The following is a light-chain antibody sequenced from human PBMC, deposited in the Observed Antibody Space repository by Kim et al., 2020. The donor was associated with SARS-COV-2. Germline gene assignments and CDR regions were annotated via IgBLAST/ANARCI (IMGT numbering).Light chain of an antibody. CDR2: WAS. V-gene: IGKV4-1*01. CDR1: QSLLYDSNNKNY. J-gene: IGKJ5*01. Sequence: RATINCKSSQSLLYDSNNKNYLAWYQQKPGQPPKLLIYWASTRESGVPDRFSGSGSGTDFTLTSSSLQAEDVAVYYCQQYYSNSLFGQGTRLEIK. CDR3: QQYYSNSL.